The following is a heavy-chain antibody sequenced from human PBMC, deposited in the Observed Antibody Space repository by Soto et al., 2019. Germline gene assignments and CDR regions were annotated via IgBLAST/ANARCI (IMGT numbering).Heavy chain of an antibody. Sequence: EIYLVESGGALVQPGGSLRLSCEVSGFTFSNYNVNWVRQTPGKGLEWVSWINSGSTATAYADSVKGRFTSSRDNAKGSLSLHKNSLRVEDTAVYYCVRDLYWAFDYWGQGTLVTVSS. CDR3: VRDLYWAFDY. V-gene: IGHV3-48*03. J-gene: IGHJ4*02. CDR1: GFTFSNYN. D-gene: IGHD3-16*01. CDR2: INSGSTAT.